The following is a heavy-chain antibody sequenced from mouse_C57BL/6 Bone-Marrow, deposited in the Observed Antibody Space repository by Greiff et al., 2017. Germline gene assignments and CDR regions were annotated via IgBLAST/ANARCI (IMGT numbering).Heavy chain of an antibody. CDR3: ARHEEVYSDWYFDV. J-gene: IGHJ1*03. CDR2: FYPGSGSI. Sequence: VQLQQSGAELVKPGASVKLLCKASGYTFTEYTIHWVKQRSGQGLVWIGWFYPGSGSIKDNEKFKDKATLTADKSSSTVYMELSRLTSEDSAVDFCARHEEVYSDWYFDVWGTGTTVTVSS. D-gene: IGHD2-12*01. V-gene: IGHV1-62-2*01. CDR1: GYTFTEYT.